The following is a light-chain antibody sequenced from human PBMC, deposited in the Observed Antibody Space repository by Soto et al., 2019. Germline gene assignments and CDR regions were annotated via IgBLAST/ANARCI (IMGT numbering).Light chain of an antibody. J-gene: IGLJ1*01. CDR1: SSDVWSYNL. Sequence: QSFLTQPASVSGSLVQSITISCTGTSSDVWSYNLVSWYQQHPGKAPKLIIYEVTNRPSGVFNRFSGSKSGNTASLIISGLQAEDEADYYCCPYAGFNXPYVLGTGTKVXV. CDR2: EVT. CDR3: CPYAGFNXPYV. V-gene: IGLV2-23*02.